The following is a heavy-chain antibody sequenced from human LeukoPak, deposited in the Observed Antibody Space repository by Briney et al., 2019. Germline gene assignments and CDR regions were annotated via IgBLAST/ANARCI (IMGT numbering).Heavy chain of an antibody. CDR2: FDVIDAKT. D-gene: IGHD5-18*01. J-gene: IGHJ4*02. V-gene: IGHV1-24*01. CDR1: GSSLTALS. CDR3: AAGRPYSLLDY. Sequence: ASVKVSCTVSGSSLTALSLYWARQAPGKGLEWMGGFDVIDAKTFYAQKFQGRVTMTEDSSTDTAYMELSSLRSDDTAFYYCAAGRPYSLLDYWGRGTLLTVSS.